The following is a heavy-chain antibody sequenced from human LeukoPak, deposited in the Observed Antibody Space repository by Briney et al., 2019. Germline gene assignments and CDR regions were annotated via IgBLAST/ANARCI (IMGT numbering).Heavy chain of an antibody. V-gene: IGHV4-61*02. CDR2: IYTSGST. CDR3: ARDGLDYDILTGYYPTGFDP. J-gene: IGHJ5*02. D-gene: IGHD3-9*01. Sequence: SQTLSLACTVSGGSISSGGYYWSWIRQPAGKGLEWIGRIYTSGSTNYNPSPKSRVTISVDTSKNQFSLKLSSVTAADTAVYYCARDGLDYDILTGYYPTGFDPWGQGTLVTVSS. CDR1: GGSISSGGYY.